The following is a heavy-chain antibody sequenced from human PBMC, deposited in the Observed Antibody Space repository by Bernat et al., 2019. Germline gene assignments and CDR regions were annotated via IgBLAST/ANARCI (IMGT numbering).Heavy chain of an antibody. V-gene: IGHV1-3*01. CDR2: INAGNGNT. D-gene: IGHD3-10*01. CDR1: GYTFTSYA. J-gene: IGHJ5*02. Sequence: QVQLVQSGAEVKKPGASVKVSCKASGYTFTSYAMHWVRQAPGQRLEWMGWINAGNGNTKYSQKFQGRVTITRDTSASTAYMELSSLRSADTAVYYCVREHRVGRGNNWFDAWGQGTLVTVSS. CDR3: VREHRVGRGNNWFDA.